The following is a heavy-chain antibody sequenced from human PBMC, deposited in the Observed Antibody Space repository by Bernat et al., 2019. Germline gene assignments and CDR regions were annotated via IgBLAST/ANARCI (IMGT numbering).Heavy chain of an antibody. D-gene: IGHD2-2*01. J-gene: IGHJ4*02. V-gene: IGHV3-66*01. CDR2: IYSGGST. CDR1: GFTVSSNY. CDR3: ASVPVTEAYYFDY. Sequence: EVQVVESGGGLVQPGGSLRLSCAASGFTVSSNYMSWVRQAPGKGLEWVSVIYSGGSTYYADSVKGRFTISRDNSKNTLYLQMNSLRAEDTAVYYCASVPVTEAYYFDYWGQGTLVTVSS.